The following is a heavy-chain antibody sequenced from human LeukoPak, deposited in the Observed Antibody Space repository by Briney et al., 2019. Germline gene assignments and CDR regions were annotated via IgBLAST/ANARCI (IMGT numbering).Heavy chain of an antibody. CDR2: ISGSGDST. J-gene: IGHJ4*02. CDR1: GFTFSSYA. Sequence: GGSLSLSCAASGFTFSSYAISWVRQARGKGLGWVSAISGSGDSTSCADSVKGRFTISRDNSKNTLYLQMNSQRAEDTAVYYCANPLHWEGFDYWGQGTLVTVSS. D-gene: IGHD1-26*01. V-gene: IGHV3-23*01. CDR3: ANPLHWEGFDY.